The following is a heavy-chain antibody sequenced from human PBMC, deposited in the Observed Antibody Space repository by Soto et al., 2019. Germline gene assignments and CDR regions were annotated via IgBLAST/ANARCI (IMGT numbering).Heavy chain of an antibody. CDR3: ARHRIFGVAHYYYGMDV. J-gene: IGHJ6*02. D-gene: IGHD3-3*02. CDR2: IYPGDSDT. Sequence: PGESLKISCKGSGYSFTSYWIGWVRQMPGKGLEWMGIIYPGDSDTRYSPSFQGQVTISADKSISNAYLQWSSLKASDTAMYYCARHRIFGVAHYYYGMDVWGQGTTVTVS. V-gene: IGHV5-51*01. CDR1: GYSFTSYW.